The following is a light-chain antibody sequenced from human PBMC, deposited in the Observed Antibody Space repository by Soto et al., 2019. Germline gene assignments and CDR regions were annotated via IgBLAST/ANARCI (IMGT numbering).Light chain of an antibody. V-gene: IGLV2-14*01. CDR1: SSDIGSHNF. J-gene: IGLJ3*02. CDR2: GVS. CDR3: SSYTSTYIWV. Sequence: QSALTQPASVSGSPGQSITICCTGTSSDIGSHNFVSWHQQHPGKAPKFIIYGVSNRPSGVSNRFSGSKSGNTASLTISGLQADDEADYYCSSYTSTYIWVFGGGTKLTVL.